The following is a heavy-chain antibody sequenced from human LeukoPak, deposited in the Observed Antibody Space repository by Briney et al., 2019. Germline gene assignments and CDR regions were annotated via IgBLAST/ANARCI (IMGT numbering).Heavy chain of an antibody. D-gene: IGHD2-8*01. V-gene: IGHV4-34*01. J-gene: IGHJ4*02. CDR3: ARGRARRGVFDY. CDR1: GGSFSGYY. CDR2: INHSGST. Sequence: SETLSLTCAVYGGSFSGYYWSWIRQPPGKGLEWIGEINHSGSTNYNPSLKSRVTISVDTSKNQFSLKLSSVTAADTAVYYCARGRARRGVFDYWGQGTLVIVSS.